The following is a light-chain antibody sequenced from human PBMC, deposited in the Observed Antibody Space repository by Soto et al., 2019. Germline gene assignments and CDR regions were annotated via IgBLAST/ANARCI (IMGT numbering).Light chain of an antibody. J-gene: IGKJ1*01. CDR3: QQRTSWPRT. CDR2: DAS. V-gene: IGKV3-11*01. CDR1: QSVSNY. Sequence: EIVMTQSPATLSVSPGERATLSCRASQSVSNYLAWYQHKPGQAPRLLIYDASNRATGIPDRFSGSGSGTDFTLSISSLEPEDFAAYYCQQRTSWPRTFGQGTKVDIK.